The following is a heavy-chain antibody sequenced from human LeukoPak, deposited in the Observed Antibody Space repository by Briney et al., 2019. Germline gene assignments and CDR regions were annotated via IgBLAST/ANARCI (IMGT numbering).Heavy chain of an antibody. J-gene: IGHJ3*02. D-gene: IGHD3-16*02. CDR3: ARHYVWGSYRETQNDAFDI. Sequence: ASVKVSCKASGYTFTSYAMHWVRQAPGQRLEWMGWINTNTGNPTYAQGFTGRFVFSLDTSVSTAYLQISSLKAEDTAVYYCARHYVWGSYRETQNDAFDIWGQGTMVTVSS. V-gene: IGHV7-4-1*02. CDR1: GYTFTSYA. CDR2: INTNTGNP.